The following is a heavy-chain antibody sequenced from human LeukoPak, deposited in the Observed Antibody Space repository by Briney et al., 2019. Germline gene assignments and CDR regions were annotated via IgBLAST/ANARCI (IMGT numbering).Heavy chain of an antibody. CDR2: ISYDGSNK. CDR3: AKRGGDYV. Sequence: QSGGSLRLSCAASGFTFSSYGMHWVRQAPGKGLEWVAVISYDGSNKYYADSVKGRFTISRDNSKNTLYLQMNSLRAEDTAVYYCAKRGGDYVWGQGTLVTVSS. D-gene: IGHD4-17*01. J-gene: IGHJ4*02. CDR1: GFTFSSYG. V-gene: IGHV3-30*18.